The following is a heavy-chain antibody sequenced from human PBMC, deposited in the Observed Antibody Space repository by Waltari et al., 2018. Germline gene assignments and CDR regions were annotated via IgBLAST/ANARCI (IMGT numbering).Heavy chain of an antibody. CDR1: GCTVGTNY. Sequence: EVQLVESGGGLIQPGGSLRLSCPASGCTVGTNYMTWVRQAPGKGLEWLSVIYRGGSTYYADSVKGRFTISRDNSKNTLYLQMNSLRAEDTAVYYCARDPSGSYPGDYWGQGTLVTVSS. CDR2: IYRGGST. D-gene: IGHD1-26*01. J-gene: IGHJ4*02. CDR3: ARDPSGSYPGDY. V-gene: IGHV3-53*01.